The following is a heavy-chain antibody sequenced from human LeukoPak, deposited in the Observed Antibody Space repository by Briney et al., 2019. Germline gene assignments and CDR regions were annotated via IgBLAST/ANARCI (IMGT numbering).Heavy chain of an antibody. J-gene: IGHJ4*02. V-gene: IGHV3-7*04. CDR2: IKQDGSEK. D-gene: IGHD6-13*01. CDR3: ARGLLAAAGIDY. Sequence: GGSLRLSCAASGFSFSSYTMNWVRQAPGKGLEWVANIKQDGSEKNYVDSVKGRFTISRDNAKNSLYLQMNSLRAEDTAVYYCARGLLAAAGIDYWGQGALVTVSS. CDR1: GFSFSSYT.